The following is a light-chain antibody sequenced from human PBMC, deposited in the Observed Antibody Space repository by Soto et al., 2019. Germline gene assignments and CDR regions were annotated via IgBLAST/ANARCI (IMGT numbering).Light chain of an antibody. Sequence: AIRMTQSPSSFSASTGDRVTITCRASQGISSYLAWYQQKPGKAPKLLIYAASTLQSGVPSRFSGSGSGTDFTLTISSLQSEDFALYYCQEYDNWPLWTFGQGTKVDIK. J-gene: IGKJ1*01. CDR1: QGISSY. V-gene: IGKV1-8*01. CDR2: AAS. CDR3: QEYDNWPLWT.